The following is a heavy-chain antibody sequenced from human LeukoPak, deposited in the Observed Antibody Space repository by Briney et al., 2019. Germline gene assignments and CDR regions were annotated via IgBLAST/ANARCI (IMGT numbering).Heavy chain of an antibody. J-gene: IGHJ5*02. CDR2: IYYSGST. D-gene: IGHD3-10*01. CDR1: GGSISSSSYY. Sequence: SSETLSLTCTVSGGSISSSSYYWGWIRQPPGKGLEWIGSIYYSGSTYYNPSLKSRVTISVDTSKNQFSLKLSSVTAADTAVYYCARLPWFGETPVDPWGQGTLVTVSS. V-gene: IGHV4-39*01. CDR3: ARLPWFGETPVDP.